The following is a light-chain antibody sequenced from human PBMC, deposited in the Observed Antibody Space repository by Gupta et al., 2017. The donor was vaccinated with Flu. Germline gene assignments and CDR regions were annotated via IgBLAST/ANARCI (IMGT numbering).Light chain of an antibody. J-gene: IGKJ2*01. CDR2: AAS. CDR1: QRISSY. V-gene: IGKV1-39*01. Sequence: DIQMTQSPSSLSASVGDRVTITCRASQRISSYLNWYQQKPGKAPKLLIYAASRLQSGVPSRFSRSGSGTDFTLTIIRLQPADFATYYFQQSDSTLPNFGQGTKLEIK. CDR3: QQSDSTLPN.